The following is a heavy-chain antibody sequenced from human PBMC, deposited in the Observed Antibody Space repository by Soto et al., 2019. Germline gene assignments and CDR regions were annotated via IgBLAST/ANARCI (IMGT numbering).Heavy chain of an antibody. J-gene: IGHJ4*02. CDR2: SYSGNP. CDR1: GGSISGYY. CDR3: GRISSRGAYAY. V-gene: IGHV4-59*08. Sequence: QVQLQESGPGVVKPSETLSLTCTISGGSISGYYWTWIRQSPGKGMEYIGHSYSGNPNYNPSLNGRVTVSVPSAKNLFSLQLSSVTAGDSDVFYCGRISSRGAYAYGGQGTLVTVSS. D-gene: IGHD3-16*01.